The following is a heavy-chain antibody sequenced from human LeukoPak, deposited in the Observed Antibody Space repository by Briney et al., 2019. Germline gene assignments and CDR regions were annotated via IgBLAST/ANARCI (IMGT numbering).Heavy chain of an antibody. J-gene: IGHJ4*02. V-gene: IGHV3-7*01. D-gene: IGHD1-14*01. CDR2: IKEDGSKK. CDR3: ARGQNWNHDY. CDR1: GFTFSSYW. Sequence: GGSLRLSCAVSGFTFSSYWMSWVRQAPGKGLEWVANIKEDGSKKYYVDSVKGRFTISRDNAKNSLYLQMNSLRAEDTAVYYCARGQNWNHDYWGQGTLVTVSS.